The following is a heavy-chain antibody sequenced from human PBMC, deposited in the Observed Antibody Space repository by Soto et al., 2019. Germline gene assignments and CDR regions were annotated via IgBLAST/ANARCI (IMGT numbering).Heavy chain of an antibody. D-gene: IGHD2-15*01. Sequence: QVQLVQSGAEVKKPGASVKVSCKASGYAFTTYGINWVRQAPGQRLEWMGWINAGDGNTKYSQKFQARVTLSRDTSANTAYMELSGLRYEDTAVYYCARRYCSGGTCYFDYWGQGTLVTVSS. V-gene: IGHV1-3*01. CDR1: GYAFTTYG. CDR3: ARRYCSGGTCYFDY. CDR2: INAGDGNT. J-gene: IGHJ4*02.